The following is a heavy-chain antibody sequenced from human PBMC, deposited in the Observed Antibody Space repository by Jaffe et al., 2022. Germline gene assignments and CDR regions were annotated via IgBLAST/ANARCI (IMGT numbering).Heavy chain of an antibody. D-gene: IGHD3-10*01. V-gene: IGHV4-61*02. CDR2: IYTSGST. Sequence: QVQLQESGPGLVKPSQTLSLTCTVSGGSISSGSYYWSWIRQPAGKGLEWIGRIYTSGSTNYNPSLKSRVTISVDTSKNQFSLKLSSVTAADTAVYYCATTRLWFGELLSQATFDYWGQGTLVTVSS. J-gene: IGHJ4*02. CDR3: ATTRLWFGELLSQATFDY. CDR1: GGSISSGSYY.